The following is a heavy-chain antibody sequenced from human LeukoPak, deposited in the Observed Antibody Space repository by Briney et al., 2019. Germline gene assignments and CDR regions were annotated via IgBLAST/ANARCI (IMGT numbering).Heavy chain of an antibody. D-gene: IGHD3-22*01. CDR1: GGSISIYY. Sequence: PSETLSLTCTVSGGSISIYYWSWIRQPPGKGLEWIGYIYYSGSTNYNPSLKSRVTISVDTSKNQFSLKLSSVTAADTAVYYCARVYYYYDSSGYYYHDAFDIWGQGTMVTVSS. V-gene: IGHV4-59*01. J-gene: IGHJ3*02. CDR2: IYYSGST. CDR3: ARVYYYYDSSGYYYHDAFDI.